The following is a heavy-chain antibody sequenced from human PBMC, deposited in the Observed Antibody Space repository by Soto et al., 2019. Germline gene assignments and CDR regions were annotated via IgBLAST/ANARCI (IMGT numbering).Heavy chain of an antibody. D-gene: IGHD3-9*01. CDR1: GYTFTSYG. Sequence: RASVKVSCKASGYTFTSYGISWVRQAPGQGLEWMGWISAYNGNTNYAQKLQGRVTMTTDTSTSTAYMELRSLRSDDTAVYYCARGFYYDILTGYYIGFDYWGQGTLVTVSS. V-gene: IGHV1-18*01. CDR3: ARGFYYDILTGYYIGFDY. CDR2: ISAYNGNT. J-gene: IGHJ4*02.